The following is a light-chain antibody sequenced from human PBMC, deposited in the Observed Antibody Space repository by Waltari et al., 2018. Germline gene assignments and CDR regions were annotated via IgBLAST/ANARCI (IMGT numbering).Light chain of an antibody. CDR3: QHTYNWPYT. CDR1: QSVSTS. CDR2: AAS. J-gene: IGKJ2*01. Sequence: DIVMTQSPATLSLSPGERATLSCWSSQSVSTSLAWYQQKPGQAPRLLISAASSRATGIPDRFSGTGSGTEFTLTISSLEPEDVAVYFCQHTYNWPYTFGQGTKVEIK. V-gene: IGKV3D-15*01.